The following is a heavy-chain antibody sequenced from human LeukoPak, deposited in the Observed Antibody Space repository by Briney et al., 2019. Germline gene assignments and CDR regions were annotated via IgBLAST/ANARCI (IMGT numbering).Heavy chain of an antibody. CDR2: ISSSSSYT. D-gene: IGHD6-19*01. J-gene: IGHJ4*02. V-gene: IGHV3-11*06. CDR3: ARVEQWLPQNDY. CDR1: GFTFSDYY. Sequence: GGSLRLACAASGFTFSDYYMSWIRQAPGKGLEWVSYISSSSSYTNYADSVKGRFTISRDNAKNSLYLQMNSLRAEDTAVYYCARVEQWLPQNDYWGQGTLVTVSS.